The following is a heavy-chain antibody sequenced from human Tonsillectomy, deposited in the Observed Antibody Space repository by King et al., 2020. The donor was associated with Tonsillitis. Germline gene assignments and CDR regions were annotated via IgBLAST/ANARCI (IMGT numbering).Heavy chain of an antibody. J-gene: IGHJ4*02. Sequence: QLVQSGAEVKKPGASVKVSCKASGYTFTSYGFSWVRQAPGQGLDWMGWISAYSGYTKYAQKLQGRVTMTTDTSTSTAYMELRSLRSDDTAVYYCARDVERGYSGYDSFDYWGQGTLVTVSS. CDR3: ARDVERGYSGYDSFDY. V-gene: IGHV1-18*04. D-gene: IGHD5-12*01. CDR1: GYTFTSYG. CDR2: ISAYSGYT.